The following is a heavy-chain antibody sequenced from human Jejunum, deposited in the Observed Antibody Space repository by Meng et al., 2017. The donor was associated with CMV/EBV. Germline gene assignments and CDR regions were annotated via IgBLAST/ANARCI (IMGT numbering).Heavy chain of an antibody. D-gene: IGHD3-3*01. CDR2: LYSGGNT. V-gene: IGHV3-66*02. J-gene: IGHJ6*02. Sequence: CMTWVRQAPGRGLEWVSVLYSGGNTYYADSVKGRFTISRDDSKNTLYLQMNSLRAEDTAVYYCARGMYDFSSGYSSRPPNYAMDVWGQGTTVTVSS. CDR3: ARGMYDFSSGYSSRPPNYAMDV. CDR1: C.